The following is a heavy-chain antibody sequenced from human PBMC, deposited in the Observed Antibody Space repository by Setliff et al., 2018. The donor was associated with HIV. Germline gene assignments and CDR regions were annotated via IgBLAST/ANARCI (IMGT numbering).Heavy chain of an antibody. CDR3: AKEDVNVVAWRFYFYYIDV. D-gene: IGHD2-21*01. CDR2: INSDGSST. J-gene: IGHJ6*03. Sequence: PGGSLRLSCAASGFTFNIYAMNWVRQAPGKGLVWVSRINSDGSSTSYADSVKGRFTISRDNSKNTLYLEMNSLKVEDTAVYYCAKEDVNVVAWRFYFYYIDVWGKGTTVTVSS. CDR1: GFTFNIYA. V-gene: IGHV3-74*01.